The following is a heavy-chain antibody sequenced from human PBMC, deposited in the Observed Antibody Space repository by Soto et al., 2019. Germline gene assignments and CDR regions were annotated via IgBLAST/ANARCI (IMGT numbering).Heavy chain of an antibody. CDR1: GGSIRSHY. D-gene: IGHD5-18*01. Sequence: SETLSLTCTVSGGSIRSHYWTWIRQPPGKGLEWLGYIFYSGSTFYNPFLKSRVTISIHTSKSQFSLQLTSVTAADTAVYYCARGAADTAMVDSWGQGTLVTVSS. CDR3: ARGAADTAMVDS. CDR2: IFYSGST. V-gene: IGHV4-59*11. J-gene: IGHJ4*02.